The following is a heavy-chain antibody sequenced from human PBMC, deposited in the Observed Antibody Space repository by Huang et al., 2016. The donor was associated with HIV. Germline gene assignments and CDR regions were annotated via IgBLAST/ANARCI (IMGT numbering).Heavy chain of an antibody. J-gene: IGHJ4*02. V-gene: IGHV1-2*02. CDR2: IRANRGDT. D-gene: IGHD1-26*01. Sequence: QVQLVQSGAEVKKPGASVKVSCKASGYTFTGYYMHWVRQAPGQGLQGMGLIRANRGDTYYVQEFQGRVTMTLDTSVSTAYMELTSLRCDDTAVYYCARGSASVGFPSFDYWGQGTLATVSS. CDR1: GYTFTGYY. CDR3: ARGSASVGFPSFDY.